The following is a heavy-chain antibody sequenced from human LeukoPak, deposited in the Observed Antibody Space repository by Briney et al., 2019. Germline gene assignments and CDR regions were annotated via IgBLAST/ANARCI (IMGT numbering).Heavy chain of an antibody. CDR1: GGSINPYY. CDR3: ARGGNHYYYYMDV. Sequence: PSETLSLTCTVPGGSINPYYWSSIRQSPGKGLEWIGYIYCSGITDYNPSLKSRVTMSIDTSKKQFSLKLTSVTAADTAVYLCARGGNHYYYYMDVWGKGTRVTVSS. V-gene: IGHV4-59*01. D-gene: IGHD4-23*01. CDR2: IYCSGIT. J-gene: IGHJ6*03.